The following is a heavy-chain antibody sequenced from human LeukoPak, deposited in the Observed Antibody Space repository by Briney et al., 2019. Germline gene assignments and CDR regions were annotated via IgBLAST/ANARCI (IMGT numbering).Heavy chain of an antibody. CDR2: LYTDDTT. Sequence: GGSLRLSCVASGFTVSDYYMSWVRQAPGKGLEWVSLLYTDDTTIYADSVEGRFTISRDDSKNTIYLHMTTLRGEDTAVYYCARGGSFYWNPRYWGQGTLVTVSS. D-gene: IGHD1-1*01. V-gene: IGHV3-53*01. CDR3: ARGGSFYWNPRY. CDR1: GFTVSDYY. J-gene: IGHJ4*02.